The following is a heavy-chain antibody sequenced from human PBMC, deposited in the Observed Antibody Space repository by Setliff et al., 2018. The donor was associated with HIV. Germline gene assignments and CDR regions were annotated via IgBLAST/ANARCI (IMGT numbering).Heavy chain of an antibody. D-gene: IGHD6-19*01. J-gene: IGHJ6*03. CDR1: GYTFTSYG. V-gene: IGHV1-18*01. Sequence: ASVKVSCKTSGYTFTSYGISWVRQAPGQGLEWMGWISGYNGNTNYAQKFQGRLTMTTDTSTSTAYMELRGLRSEDTAVYYCARGAWYTSGWYSSRYMDVWGKGTTVTVSS. CDR2: ISGYNGNT. CDR3: ARGAWYTSGWYSSRYMDV.